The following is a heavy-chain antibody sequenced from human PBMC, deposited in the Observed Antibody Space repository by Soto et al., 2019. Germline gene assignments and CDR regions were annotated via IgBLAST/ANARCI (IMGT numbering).Heavy chain of an antibody. V-gene: IGHV6-1*01. CDR3: ARVRMVAVAGTGYYYYGMEV. J-gene: IGHJ6*02. Sequence: SQTLSLTCAISGDSVSSNSAAWNWIRQSPSRGLEWLGRTYYRSKWYNDYAVSVKSRITINPDTSKNQFSLQLNSVTPEDTAVYYCARVRMVAVAGTGYYYYGMEVWGQGTTVTVSS. CDR1: GDSVSSNSAA. D-gene: IGHD6-19*01. CDR2: TYYRSKWYN.